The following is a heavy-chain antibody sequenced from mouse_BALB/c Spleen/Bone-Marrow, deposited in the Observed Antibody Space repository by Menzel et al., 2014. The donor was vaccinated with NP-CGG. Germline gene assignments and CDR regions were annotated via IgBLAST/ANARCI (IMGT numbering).Heavy chain of an antibody. CDR1: GFTFSSHG. D-gene: IGHD1-1*01. CDR3: ARQAGGSGYFDY. J-gene: IGHJ2*01. Sequence: EVMLVESGGGLVKPGGSLKLSCAASGFTFSSHGMSWVRQTPEKRLEWVATISGGGSYTYYPDSVKGRFTISRDNAKNNLYLQMSSLRSEDTALYYCARQAGGSGYFDYWGQGTTLTVSS. V-gene: IGHV5-9-2*01. CDR2: ISGGGSYT.